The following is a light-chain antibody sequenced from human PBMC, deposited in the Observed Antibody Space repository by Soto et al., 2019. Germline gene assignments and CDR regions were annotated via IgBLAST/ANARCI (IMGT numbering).Light chain of an antibody. CDR1: QSISTW. Sequence: DIQMTQSPSTLSASVGDRVTITCRASQSISTWLAWYQQKPGKAPKLLIYKASSLKSGVSSRFSGSGSGTEFTLTISSLQPDDFATYYCQQYNSFSAFAFGPGTKVDIQ. CDR3: QQYNSFSAFA. V-gene: IGKV1-5*03. CDR2: KAS. J-gene: IGKJ3*01.